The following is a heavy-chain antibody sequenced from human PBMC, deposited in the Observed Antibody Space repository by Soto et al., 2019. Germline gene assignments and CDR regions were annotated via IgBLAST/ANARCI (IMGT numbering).Heavy chain of an antibody. CDR2: ITSSGSTT. D-gene: IGHD5-18*01. J-gene: IGHJ4*02. CDR1: GFTFSDYY. CDR3: ARERYSYGPYYFDY. Sequence: GGSLRLSCAASGFTFSDYYMSWIRQAPGKGLEWVSSITSSGSTTYYTDSVKGRFSISRDNAKNSLYLQMNSLRAEDTAVYYCARERYSYGPYYFDYWGQGTLVTVSS. V-gene: IGHV3-11*01.